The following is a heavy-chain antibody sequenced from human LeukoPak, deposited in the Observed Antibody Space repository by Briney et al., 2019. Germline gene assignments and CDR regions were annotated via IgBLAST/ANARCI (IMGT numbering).Heavy chain of an antibody. CDR2: TSYEGSNK. CDR1: GFTFSSYG. CDR3: AKDQDSGYDYDVDDYYYGMDV. V-gene: IGHV3-30*18. J-gene: IGHJ6*02. D-gene: IGHD5-12*01. Sequence: GGSLRLSCAASGFTFSSYGMHWVRQAPGKGLEWVAVTSYEGSNKYYADSVKGRFTISRDNSKNTLYLQMNSLRAEDTAVYYCAKDQDSGYDYDVDDYYYGMDVWGQGTTVTVSS.